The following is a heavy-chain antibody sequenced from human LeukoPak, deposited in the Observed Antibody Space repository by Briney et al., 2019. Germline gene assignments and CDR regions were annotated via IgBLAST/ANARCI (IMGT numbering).Heavy chain of an antibody. CDR2: MNPNSGNT. CDR3: ARRSRAMAFYYYYMDV. J-gene: IGHJ6*03. Sequence: ASVKVSCKASGYTFTSYDINWVRQATGQGLEWMGWMNPNSGNTGYAQKFQGRVTITRNTSISTAYMELSSLRSEDTAVYYCARRSRAMAFYYYYMDVWGKGTTVTVSS. CDR1: GYTFTSYD. V-gene: IGHV1-8*03. D-gene: IGHD5-18*01.